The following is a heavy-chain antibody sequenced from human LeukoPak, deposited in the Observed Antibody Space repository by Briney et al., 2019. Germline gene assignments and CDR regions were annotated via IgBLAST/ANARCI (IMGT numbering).Heavy chain of an antibody. Sequence: GGSLRLSCAASGFTFSSYAMSWVRQAPGKRLEWVAGISGGGGSTYYAHSVKGRFTISRDNSKTTLYLQMKSLRAEDTAVYYRAKHLFLTSPLNNLAVAADYWGQATLVTVSS. V-gene: IGHV3-23*01. J-gene: IGHJ4*02. CDR2: ISGGGGST. D-gene: IGHD6-19*01. CDR3: AKHLFLTSPLNNLAVAADY. CDR1: GFTFSSYA.